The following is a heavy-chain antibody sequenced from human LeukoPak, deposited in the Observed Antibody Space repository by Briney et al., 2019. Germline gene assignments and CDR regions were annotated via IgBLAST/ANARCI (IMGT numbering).Heavy chain of an antibody. D-gene: IGHD6-13*01. CDR1: GFTSNTFW. CDR2: IKEDGTKK. CDR3: ARDAAGYDP. J-gene: IGHJ5*02. V-gene: IGHV3-7*01. Sequence: GGSLRLSCAASGFTSNTFWMSWVRQTPGKGLEGVANIKEDGTKKYYVDSVKGRFTISRDNAENSLYLQMNSLRAEDTAVYYCARDAAGYDPWGQGTLVTVSS.